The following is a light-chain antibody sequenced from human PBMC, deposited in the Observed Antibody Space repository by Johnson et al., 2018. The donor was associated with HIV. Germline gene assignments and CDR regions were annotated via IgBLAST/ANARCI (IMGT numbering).Light chain of an antibody. CDR1: SSNIGNNY. Sequence: QSVLTQPPSVSAAPGQKVSISCSGSSSNIGNNYVSWYHHLPRTAPKLLIYENNKGSSGIPDRFSGSKSGTSATLGITGLQTGDEADYYCGVWDASLSPRYVFGTGTTITVL. V-gene: IGLV1-51*01. J-gene: IGLJ1*01. CDR3: GVWDASLSPRYV. CDR2: ENN.